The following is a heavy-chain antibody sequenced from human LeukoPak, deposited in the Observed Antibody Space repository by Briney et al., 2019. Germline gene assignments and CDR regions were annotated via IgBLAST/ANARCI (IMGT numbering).Heavy chain of an antibody. D-gene: IGHD2-2*02. CDR1: GGSFSGYY. CDR3: ARGPYCSSTSCYRAFGY. V-gene: IGHV4-34*01. Sequence: SETLSLTCAVYGGSFSGYYWSWIRQPPGKGLEWIGEINHSGSTTYNPSLKSRVTISVDTSKNQFSLKLSSVTAADTAMYYCARGPYCSSTSCYRAFGYWGQGTLVTVSS. J-gene: IGHJ4*02. CDR2: INHSGST.